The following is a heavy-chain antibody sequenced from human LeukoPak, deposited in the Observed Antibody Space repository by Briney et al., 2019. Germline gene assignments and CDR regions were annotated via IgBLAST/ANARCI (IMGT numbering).Heavy chain of an antibody. CDR3: ARRKAAAGTRGWFDP. D-gene: IGHD6-13*01. J-gene: IGHJ5*02. CDR2: INHSGST. CDR1: GGSISSGGYY. V-gene: IGHV4-34*01. Sequence: PSETLSLTCAVSGGSISSGGYYWSWIRQPPGKGLEWIGEINHSGSTNYNPSLKSRVTISVDTSKNQFSLKLSSVTAADTAVYYCARRKAAAGTRGWFDPWGQGTLVTVSS.